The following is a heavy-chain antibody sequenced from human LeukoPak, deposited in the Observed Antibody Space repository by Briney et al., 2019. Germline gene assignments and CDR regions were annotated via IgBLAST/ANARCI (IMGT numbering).Heavy chain of an antibody. Sequence: MPSETLSLTCTVSGGSISSYYWSWIRQPAGKGLEWIGRIYTSGSTNYNPSLKSRVTMSVDTSKNQFSLKLSSVTAADTAVYYCARGARAIPYWAPIAAAGTFNPWGQGTLVTVSS. V-gene: IGHV4-4*07. CDR2: IYTSGST. CDR1: GGSISSYY. J-gene: IGHJ5*02. CDR3: ARGARAIPYWAPIAAAGTFNP. D-gene: IGHD6-13*01.